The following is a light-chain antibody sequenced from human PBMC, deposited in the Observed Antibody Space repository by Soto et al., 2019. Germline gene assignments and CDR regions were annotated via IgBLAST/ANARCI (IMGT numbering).Light chain of an antibody. CDR2: YDS. CDR1: NIGSKS. CDR3: QVWDSSSDHPGYV. J-gene: IGLJ1*01. V-gene: IGLV3-21*04. Sequence: SYELTQPPSVSGAPGKTARITCGGNNIGSKSVHWYQQQPGQAPVLVIYYDSERPSGIPERFSGSNSGNTATLTIRRVEGGDEADYYCQVWDSSSDHPGYVFGTGTKLTVL.